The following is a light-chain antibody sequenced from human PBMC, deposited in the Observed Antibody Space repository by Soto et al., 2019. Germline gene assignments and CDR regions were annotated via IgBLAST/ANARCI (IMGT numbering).Light chain of an antibody. Sequence: DIQMTQSPTSLSASVGDRVTITCRASQGIRNFVAWSQQKPGKAPKLLIYAASTLQSGVPSRFSGSGSGTEFTITINSLQPEDVATYSCQKYSSVPVFGPGTKVEI. CDR3: QKYSSVPV. J-gene: IGKJ3*01. V-gene: IGKV1-27*01. CDR1: QGIRNF. CDR2: AAS.